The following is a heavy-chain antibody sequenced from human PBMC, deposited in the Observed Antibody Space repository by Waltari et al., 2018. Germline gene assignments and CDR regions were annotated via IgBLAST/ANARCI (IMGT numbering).Heavy chain of an antibody. CDR2: SIPILGTA. J-gene: IGHJ6*02. V-gene: IGHV1-69*13. Sequence: QVQLVQSGAEVKKPGSSVKVSCKASGGTFSNYAISWVRQAPGQGLEWMGGSIPILGTANYAQKFQGRVTITADESTSTAYMELSSLRSEDTAVYYCARPSSSFVPHYYYYGMDVWGQGTTVTVSS. CDR1: GGTFSNYA. D-gene: IGHD6-6*01. CDR3: ARPSSSFVPHYYYYGMDV.